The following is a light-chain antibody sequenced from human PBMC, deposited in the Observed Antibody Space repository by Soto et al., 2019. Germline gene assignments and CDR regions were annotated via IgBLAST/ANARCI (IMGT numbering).Light chain of an antibody. Sequence: EIVLTQSPDTRSFSPGERATLSFRASQSFSSSYLAWYQQKPGQAPRLLIYGASSRATGIPDRFSGSGSGTDFSLTIRGLKPEDFAVYYCQQYRMSPNTFGQGTRLEIK. CDR1: QSFSSSY. CDR2: GAS. CDR3: QQYRMSPNT. J-gene: IGKJ5*01. V-gene: IGKV3-20*01.